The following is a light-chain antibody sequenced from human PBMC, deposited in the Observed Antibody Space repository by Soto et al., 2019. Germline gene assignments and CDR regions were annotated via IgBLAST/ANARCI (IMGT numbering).Light chain of an antibody. CDR1: QSLSTY. Sequence: EIVLTQSPATLSLSPGXRATLSCRASQSLSTYLAWYQQKPGQAPRLLIYDASNRATGIPARFSGSGSGTDFTLTIRSLEPEDFAVYYCQHRDSWPLTFGGGTKVDSK. J-gene: IGKJ4*01. CDR3: QHRDSWPLT. V-gene: IGKV3-11*01. CDR2: DAS.